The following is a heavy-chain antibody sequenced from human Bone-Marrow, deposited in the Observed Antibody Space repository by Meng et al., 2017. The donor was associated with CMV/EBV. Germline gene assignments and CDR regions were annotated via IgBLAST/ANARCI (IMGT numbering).Heavy chain of an antibody. CDR2: IYSGGSST. D-gene: IGHD2-2*01. CDR1: GFTFSSYA. CDR3: ARAGARIHIVVVPAVSDAFDI. J-gene: IGHJ3*02. Sequence: GESLKISCAASGFTFSSYAMSWVRQAPGKGLEWVSVIYSGGSSTYYADSVKGRFTISRDNSKNTLYLQMNSLRAEDTAVYYCARAGARIHIVVVPAVSDAFDIWGQGTMVTVSS. V-gene: IGHV3-23*03.